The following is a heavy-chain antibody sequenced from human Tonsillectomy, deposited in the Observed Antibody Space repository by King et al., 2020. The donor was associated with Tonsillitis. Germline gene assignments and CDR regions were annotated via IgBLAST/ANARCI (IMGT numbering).Heavy chain of an antibody. J-gene: IGHJ3*02. CDR2: ISNDGSNK. CDR1: GFTFSSYE. CDR3: ARVQNSGSYLDSLDI. V-gene: IGHV3-30*04. Sequence: VQLVESGGGVVQPGRSLRFSCAASGFTFSSYEIHWVRQAPGKGLEWVAVISNDGSNKYYADFVKGRFTISRDNSKNTLYLQMNSLRAEDTDMYYCARVQNSGSYLDSLDIWGQGTMVTVSS. D-gene: IGHD1-26*01.